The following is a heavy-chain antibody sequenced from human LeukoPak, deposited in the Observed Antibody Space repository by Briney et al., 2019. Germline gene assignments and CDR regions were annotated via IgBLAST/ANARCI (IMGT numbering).Heavy chain of an antibody. D-gene: IGHD3-22*01. CDR2: ISSSSSYI. V-gene: IGHV3-21*01. J-gene: IGHJ4*02. CDR3: ARAADGYYDSSGYYRYYFDY. Sequence: GGSLRLSCAASGFTFSSYSMNWVRQAPGKGLEWVSSISSSSSYIYYADSVKGRFTISRDNAKNPLYLQMNSLRAEDTAVYYCARAADGYYDSSGYYRYYFDYWGQGTLVTVSS. CDR1: GFTFSSYS.